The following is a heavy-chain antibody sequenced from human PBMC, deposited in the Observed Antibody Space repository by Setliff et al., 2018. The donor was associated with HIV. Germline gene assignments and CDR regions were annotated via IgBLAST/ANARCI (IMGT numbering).Heavy chain of an antibody. CDR1: YYSVNSDYH. D-gene: IGHD6-19*01. J-gene: IGHJ5*02. Sequence: LSLTCVVSYYSVNSDYHWGWIRHSPGRGQQWVGHIYRTGSTYYNPSLSGRGTMSIDTSKDQFSLKLTSLTAAATALYYCPRVWLHKDTDIPRFDPWGPGILVTVSS. CDR2: IYRTGST. V-gene: IGHV4-38-2*01. CDR3: PRVWLHKDTDIPRFDP.